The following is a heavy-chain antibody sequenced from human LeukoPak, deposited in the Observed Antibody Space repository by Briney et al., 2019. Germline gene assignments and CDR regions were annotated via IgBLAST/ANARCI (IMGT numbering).Heavy chain of an antibody. V-gene: IGHV3-66*02. Sequence: GGSLRLSCAASGLTVSSNYMSWVRQAPGKGLEWVSIIYSGDDTYYADAVKGRFTISRDNSKNTLYLQMNSLRAEDTAVYYCARGPGSSWYSDYWGQGTLVTVSS. CDR1: GLTVSSNY. D-gene: IGHD6-13*01. CDR2: IYSGDDT. J-gene: IGHJ4*02. CDR3: ARGPGSSWYSDY.